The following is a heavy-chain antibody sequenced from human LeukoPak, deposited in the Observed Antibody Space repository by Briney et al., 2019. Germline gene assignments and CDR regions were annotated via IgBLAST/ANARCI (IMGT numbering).Heavy chain of an antibody. CDR3: ARGRVYHGSGGGLSEALLWYYYGMDV. CDR2: ISYDGSNK. Sequence: PGGSLRLSCAASGFTFSSYAMHWVRQAPGKGLEWVAVISYDGSNKYYADSAKGRFTMSRDNSKNTLYLQMNSLRAEDTAVYYCARGRVYHGSGGGLSEALLWYYYGMDVWGQGTTVTVSS. D-gene: IGHD3-10*01. CDR1: GFTFSSYA. V-gene: IGHV3-30*14. J-gene: IGHJ6*02.